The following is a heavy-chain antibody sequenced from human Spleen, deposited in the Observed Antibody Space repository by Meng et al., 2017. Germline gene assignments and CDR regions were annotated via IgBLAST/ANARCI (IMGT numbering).Heavy chain of an antibody. D-gene: IGHD4-11*01. CDR3: ARGPTTMAHDFDY. CDR2: IYYSGST. CDR1: GGSISSGGYY. V-gene: IGHV4-31*03. J-gene: IGHJ4*02. Sequence: QVQLRQSGPGLVKPSQTLSLSCTVSGGSISSGGYYWSWIRQRPGKGLEWIGYIYYSGSTYYNPSLKSRLTISVDTSQNQFSLNLNSVTAADTAVYYCARGPTTMAHDFDYWGQGTLVTVSS.